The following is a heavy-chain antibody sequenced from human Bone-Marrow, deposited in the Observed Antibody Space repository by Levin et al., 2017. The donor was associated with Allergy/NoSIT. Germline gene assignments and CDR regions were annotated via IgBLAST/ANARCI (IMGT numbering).Heavy chain of an antibody. D-gene: IGHD1-14*01. CDR1: GFTFSNYW. V-gene: IGHV3-7*05. CDR3: AIRNLWY. Sequence: PGESLKISCVASGFTFSNYWMTWVRQAPGKGLEWLANMKEEGSDKNYVDSVRGRFTISRDNAKNSMFLQMNSLRVEDTAIYYCAIRNLWYWGQGTLVTVSS. J-gene: IGHJ4*02. CDR2: MKEEGSDK.